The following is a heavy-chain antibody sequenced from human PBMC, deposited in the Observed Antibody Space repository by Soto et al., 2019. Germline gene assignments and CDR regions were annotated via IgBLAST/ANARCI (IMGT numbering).Heavy chain of an antibody. Sequence: PGGSLRLSCAASGFTFSSYAMSWVRQAPGKGLEWVSAISGSGGSTYYADSVKGRFTISRDNSKNTLYLQMNSLRAEDTAVYYCVKDAGVRLRREPETDYWGQGTLVTVSS. J-gene: IGHJ4*02. D-gene: IGHD4-17*01. CDR1: GFTFSSYA. V-gene: IGHV3-23*01. CDR3: VKDAGVRLRREPETDY. CDR2: ISGSGGST.